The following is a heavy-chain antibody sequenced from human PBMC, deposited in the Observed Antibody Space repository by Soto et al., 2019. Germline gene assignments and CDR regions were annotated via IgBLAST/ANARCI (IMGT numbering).Heavy chain of an antibody. Sequence: QVQLVQSGAEVKRSGASVRISCKASGYTFNRHDINWVRQATGQGPEWIGWMNPNSGNTSYAQKFQGRFTITRDSSITSAYMDLSSLTSEDTAIYYCAREGLYGSIQDNTFDIWGQGTMVSVSS. CDR3: AREGLYGSIQDNTFDI. J-gene: IGHJ3*02. CDR2: MNPNSGNT. D-gene: IGHD6-19*01. CDR1: GYTFNRHD. V-gene: IGHV1-8*03.